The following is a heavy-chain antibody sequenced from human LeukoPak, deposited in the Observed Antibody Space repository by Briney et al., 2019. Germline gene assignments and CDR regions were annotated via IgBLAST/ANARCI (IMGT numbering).Heavy chain of an antibody. CDR1: GYTFTDSY. J-gene: IGHJ4*02. CDR2: INLKSGDA. CDR3: AREGRHCGGDCYSFES. D-gene: IGHD2-21*02. Sequence: GASVNVSCKASGYTFTDSYMQWVRQAPGHGHEYLAWINLKSGDAKYAQKFQGRVSMTRDTSISTVYMDLGSLRSDDTAVYYCAREGRHCGGDCYSFESWGQGTLVTVSS. V-gene: IGHV1-2*02.